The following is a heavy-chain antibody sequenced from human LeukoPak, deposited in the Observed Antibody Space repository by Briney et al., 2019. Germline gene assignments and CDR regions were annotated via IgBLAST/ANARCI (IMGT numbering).Heavy chain of an antibody. D-gene: IGHD2-15*01. CDR2: ILYDGSNE. Sequence: HPGTSLRLSCAASGFTFSGHGMHWVRQAPGMGLEWVALILYDGSNEYYADSVQGRFTISRDDSQNTVYLQMDSLRAEDTAVYYCTTRLQHHFDYWGQGTQVTVSS. J-gene: IGHJ4*02. CDR1: GFTFSGHG. CDR3: TTRLQHHFDY. V-gene: IGHV3-30*03.